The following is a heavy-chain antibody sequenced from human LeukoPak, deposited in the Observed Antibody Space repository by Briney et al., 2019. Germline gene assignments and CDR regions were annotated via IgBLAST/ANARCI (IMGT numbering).Heavy chain of an antibody. V-gene: IGHV1-18*01. D-gene: IGHD3-10*01. CDR2: IGPYNGNT. CDR3: ARGQDSLVRGVIGY. J-gene: IGHJ4*02. CDR1: GYTFTSYG. Sequence: ASVKVSCKASGYTFTSYGISWVRQAPGQGLEWMGWIGPYNGNTNYAQNLQGRVTMTTDTSTSTAYMELGSLGSDDSAVYYCARGQDSLVRGVIGYWGQGTLVTVSS.